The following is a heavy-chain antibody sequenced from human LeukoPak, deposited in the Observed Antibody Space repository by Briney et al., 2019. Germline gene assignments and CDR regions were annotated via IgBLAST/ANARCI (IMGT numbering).Heavy chain of an antibody. CDR3: ARGNLRGYSGYEPRGVFDY. D-gene: IGHD5-12*01. V-gene: IGHV3-23*01. CDR1: GFTFSSYA. J-gene: IGHJ4*02. CDR2: ISGSGSRT. Sequence: GGSLRLSCAASGFTFSSYAMSWVRQAPGKGLEWVSAISGSGSRTYYADSVKGRFTISRDNSKNTLYLQMNSLRAEDTAVYYCARGNLRGYSGYEPRGVFDYWGQGTLVTVSS.